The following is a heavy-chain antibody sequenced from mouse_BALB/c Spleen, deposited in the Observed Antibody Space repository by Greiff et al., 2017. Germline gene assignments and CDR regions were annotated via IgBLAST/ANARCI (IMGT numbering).Heavy chain of an antibody. J-gene: IGHJ4*01. V-gene: IGHV14-1*02. CDR3: ARGELLSLYAMDY. Sequence: VQLQQSGAELVRPGASVKLSCKASGFNFTDYYMHWVKQRPEQGLEWIGWIDPENGNTIYDPKFQGKASITADTSSNTAYLQLSSLTSEDTAVYYCARGELLSLYAMDYWGQGTSVTVSS. D-gene: IGHD2-12*01. CDR1: GFNFTDYY. CDR2: IDPENGNT.